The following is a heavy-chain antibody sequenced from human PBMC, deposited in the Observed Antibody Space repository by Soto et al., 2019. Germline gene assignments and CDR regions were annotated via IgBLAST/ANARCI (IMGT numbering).Heavy chain of an antibody. CDR3: ASEMVRGVIIGLGGYFDY. V-gene: IGHV1-69*06. CDR1: GGTFSSYA. D-gene: IGHD3-10*01. CDR2: IIPIFGTA. Sequence: QVQLVQSEAEVKKPGSSVKVSCKASGGTFSSYAISWVRQAPGQGLEWMGGIIPIFGTANYAQKFQGRVTITADKSTSTAYMELSSLRSEDTAVYYCASEMVRGVIIGLGGYFDYWGQGTLVTVSS. J-gene: IGHJ4*02.